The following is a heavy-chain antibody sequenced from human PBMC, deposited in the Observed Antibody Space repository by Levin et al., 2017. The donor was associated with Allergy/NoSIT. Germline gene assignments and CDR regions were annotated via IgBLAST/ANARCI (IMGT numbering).Heavy chain of an antibody. D-gene: IGHD6-13*01. J-gene: IGHJ6*02. CDR2: ISSSSSYI. CDR3: ARGGSIAAAIYYYYGMDV. CDR1: GFTFSSYS. V-gene: IGHV3-21*01. Sequence: GGSLRLSCAASGFTFSSYSMNWVRQAPGKGLEWVSSISSSSSYIYYADSVKGRFTISRDNAKNSLYLQMNSLRAEDTAVYYCARGGSIAAAIYYYYGMDVWGQGTTVTVSS.